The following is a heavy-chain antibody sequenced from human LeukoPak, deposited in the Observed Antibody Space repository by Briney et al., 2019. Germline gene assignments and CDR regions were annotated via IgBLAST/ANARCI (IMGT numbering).Heavy chain of an antibody. CDR1: GFTFGNYA. Sequence: GRSLRLSCTASGFTFGNYAMSWVRQAPGKGLEWVGFIRSKAYGGTTEYAASVKGRFIISRDDSKSIAYLQMNSLKTEDTAVYYCTRDLDSEGFDPWGQGTLVTVSS. J-gene: IGHJ5*02. D-gene: IGHD3/OR15-3a*01. V-gene: IGHV3-49*04. CDR3: TRDLDSEGFDP. CDR2: IRSKAYGGTT.